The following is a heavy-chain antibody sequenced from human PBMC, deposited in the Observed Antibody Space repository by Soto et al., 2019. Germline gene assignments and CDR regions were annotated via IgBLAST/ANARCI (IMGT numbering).Heavy chain of an antibody. Sequence: GGSVRLSCAASGGSFSSYSMNWVRQAPGKGLEWVSYISSSSSTIYYADSVKGRFTISRDNAKNSLYLQMNSLRDEDTAVYYCARDPPLYDSSGYYYGMDVWGQGTTVTVSS. CDR1: GGSFSSYS. V-gene: IGHV3-48*02. J-gene: IGHJ6*02. CDR2: ISSSSSTI. D-gene: IGHD3-22*01. CDR3: ARDPPLYDSSGYYYGMDV.